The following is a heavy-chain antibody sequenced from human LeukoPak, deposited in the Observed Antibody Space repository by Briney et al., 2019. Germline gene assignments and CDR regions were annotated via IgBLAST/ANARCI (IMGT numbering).Heavy chain of an antibody. CDR3: ARHPVLLSGMDV. J-gene: IGHJ6*02. V-gene: IGHV4-59*08. CDR2: IDYTGST. Sequence: PSETLSLTCTVSGDSIRTYSWSWIRQSPGEGLEWIGYIDYTGSTNYNPSLKSRVTIPVDTSKNHFSLKLTSVTAADTAVYYCARHPVLLSGMDVWGQGTTVTVSS. CDR1: GDSIRTYS. D-gene: IGHD2-21*01.